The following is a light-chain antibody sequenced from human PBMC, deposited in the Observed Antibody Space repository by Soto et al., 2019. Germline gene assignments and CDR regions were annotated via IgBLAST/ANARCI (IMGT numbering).Light chain of an antibody. CDR3: MQGTHWPPIT. CDR1: QSLVYSDGNTY. CDR2: RVS. Sequence: DVGLTQSPLALPVTLGQPASISCRSSQSLVYSDGNTYLNWFHQRPGQSPRRLIYRVSNRDSGVPDRFSGSGSGTDFTLTISRVEAEDVGVYYCMQGTHWPPITFGPGTKVDIK. J-gene: IGKJ3*01. V-gene: IGKV2-30*01.